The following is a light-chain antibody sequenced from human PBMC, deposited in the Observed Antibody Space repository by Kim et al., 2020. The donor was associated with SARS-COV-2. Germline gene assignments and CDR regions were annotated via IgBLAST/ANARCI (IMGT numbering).Light chain of an antibody. J-gene: IGKJ3*01. Sequence: RATLSCRASQSVYSSFTNTFLAWYQQKPGQAPRLLIYGASSRATGIPDRFRGSGSGTDFTLTISRLEPEDFAVYYCQQYGSSPFTFGPGTKVDIK. CDR1: QSVYSSFTNTF. CDR2: GAS. V-gene: IGKV3-20*01. CDR3: QQYGSSPFT.